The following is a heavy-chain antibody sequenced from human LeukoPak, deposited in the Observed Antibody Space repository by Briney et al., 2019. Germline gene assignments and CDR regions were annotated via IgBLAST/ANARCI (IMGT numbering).Heavy chain of an antibody. CDR3: ARGARYCSGGSCYGAPIRY. CDR2: SNHSGST. J-gene: IGHJ4*02. D-gene: IGHD2-15*01. CDR1: VGSFSGYN. Sequence: PSETLSLTCAVYVGSFSGYNWSWIRQPPGKGLEGTGESNHSGSTDYNPSLKSRVTISVDTSKNQFSLKLSSVTAADTAVYYCARGARYCSGGSCYGAPIRYWGQGTLVTVSS. V-gene: IGHV4-34*01.